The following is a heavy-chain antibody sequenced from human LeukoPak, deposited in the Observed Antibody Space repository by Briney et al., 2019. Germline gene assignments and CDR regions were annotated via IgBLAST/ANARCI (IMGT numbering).Heavy chain of an antibody. CDR2: ISAYNGNT. CDR1: GYTFTSDG. V-gene: IGHV1-18*01. J-gene: IGHJ4*02. CDR3: ARPAKRYSSGWDYFDY. Sequence: ASVQVSCKASGYTFTSDGISWVRQAPGQGREWMGWISAYNGNTNYAQKLQGSVTMTTDTSTSTAYMELRSLRSDDTAVYYCARPAKRYSSGWDYFDYWGQGTLVTVSS. D-gene: IGHD6-19*01.